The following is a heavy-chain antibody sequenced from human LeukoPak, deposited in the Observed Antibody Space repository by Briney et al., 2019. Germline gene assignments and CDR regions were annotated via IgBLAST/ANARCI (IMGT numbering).Heavy chain of an antibody. V-gene: IGHV1-18*04. CDR1: GYSFTSYG. Sequence: GASVKVSCKAAGYSFTSYGISWVRQAPGQGLEWMGWISAYNGNTNYAQKLQGRVTMTTDTSTSTAYMELRSLRSDDTAVYYCARARAAGTPTLFDYWGQGTLVTASS. CDR3: ARARAAGTPTLFDY. J-gene: IGHJ4*02. CDR2: ISAYNGNT. D-gene: IGHD6-13*01.